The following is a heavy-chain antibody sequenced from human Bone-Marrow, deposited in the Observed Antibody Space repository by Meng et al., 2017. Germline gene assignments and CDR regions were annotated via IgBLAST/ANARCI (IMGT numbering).Heavy chain of an antibody. D-gene: IGHD6-13*01. CDR3: ARGPLSAAGTMGYFQH. CDR1: GGSISSSNW. V-gene: IGHV4-4*02. Sequence: QVRLQGAGPGLGKASGTLSLTCAGSGGSISSSNWWSWVRQPPGKGLEWIGEIYHSGSTNYNPSLKSRVTISVDTSKNQFSLKLSSVTAADTAVYYCARGPLSAAGTMGYFQHWGQGTLVTVSS. CDR2: IYHSGST. J-gene: IGHJ1*01.